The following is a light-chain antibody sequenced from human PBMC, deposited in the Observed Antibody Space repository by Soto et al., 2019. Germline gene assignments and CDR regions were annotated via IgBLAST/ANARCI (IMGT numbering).Light chain of an antibody. V-gene: IGLV2-14*01. Sequence: QSVLTQPASVSGSPGQSITITCTGTSSDVGGYNYVSWYQQHPGKAPKLMIYEVSNRPSGVSNRFSGSKSGNTASLTISGLQAEDEAYYYCSSYTSTNSGVFGGGTKVTVL. CDR1: SSDVGGYNY. CDR3: SSYTSTNSGV. CDR2: EVS. J-gene: IGLJ2*01.